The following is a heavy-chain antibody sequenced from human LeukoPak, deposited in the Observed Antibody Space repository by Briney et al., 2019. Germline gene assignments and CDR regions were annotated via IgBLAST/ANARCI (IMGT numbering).Heavy chain of an antibody. J-gene: IGHJ4*02. CDR2: ISGSSIYI. V-gene: IGHV3-21*01. D-gene: IGHD3-22*01. CDR1: GFTFSAYS. CDR3: ARALYDSSGYYFDY. Sequence: GGSLRLSCAASGFTFSAYSMNWVRQAPGKGLEWVSSISGSSIYINYADSVKGRFTISSDNAKNSLYLQMNSLRAEDTAVYYCARALYDSSGYYFDYWGQGTLVTVSS.